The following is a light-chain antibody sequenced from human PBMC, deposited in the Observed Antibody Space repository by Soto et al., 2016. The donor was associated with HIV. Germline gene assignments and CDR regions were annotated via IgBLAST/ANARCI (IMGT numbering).Light chain of an antibody. CDR3: NSRDINGLHLGV. CDR2: GN. CDR1: SLRSYY. V-gene: IGLV3-19*01. Sequence: SSELTQDPAVSVALGQTVTIRCQGDSLRSYYASWYQQKPGHAPLLVISGNKRPSGFQTDSQAPVQGTTSSLTITGPQAEDDADYYCNSRDINGLHLGVFGPGTKVTVL. J-gene: IGLJ1*01.